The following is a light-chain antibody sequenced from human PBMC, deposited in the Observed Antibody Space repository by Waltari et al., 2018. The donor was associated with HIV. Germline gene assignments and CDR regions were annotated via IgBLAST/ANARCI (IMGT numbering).Light chain of an antibody. CDR3: QSYDSSLGGWV. V-gene: IGLV1-40*01. Sequence: QSVLTQPPSVSGAPGQRVTISCTGSSSNIGAGYDVHWYQQLPGTAPKRLIYGNSNRPAGVPDRFAGSKSGTSASLAITGLQAEDEADYYCQSYDSSLGGWVFGGGTKLTVL. J-gene: IGLJ3*02. CDR2: GNS. CDR1: SSNIGAGYD.